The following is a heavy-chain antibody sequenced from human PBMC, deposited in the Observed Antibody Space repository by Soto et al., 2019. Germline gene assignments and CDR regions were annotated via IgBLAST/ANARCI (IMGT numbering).Heavy chain of an antibody. V-gene: IGHV1-18*04. CDR2: ISAHNGDT. Sequence: ASVKVSCKASGYSFATYGFSWVRQAPGQGLECVGWISAHNGDTHYSQKFQGRVTLTTDTSTNTGYMEPRSLTSDDTAVYFCATEPIYYNDGSGYYPLGHWGQGTLVTVS. J-gene: IGHJ4*02. CDR1: GYSFATYG. D-gene: IGHD3-22*01. CDR3: ATEPIYYNDGSGYYPLGH.